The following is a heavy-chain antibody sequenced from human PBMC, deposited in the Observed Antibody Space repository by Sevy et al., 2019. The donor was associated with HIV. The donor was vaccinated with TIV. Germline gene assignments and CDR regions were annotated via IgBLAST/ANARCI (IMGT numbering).Heavy chain of an antibody. Sequence: GGSLRLSCAASGFTFSSYEMNWVRQAPGKGLEWVSYISSSGSTIYYADSVKGRFTISRDNAKNSLYLQMNSLRAEDTAVYYCARGLREQPSMAAASLAENAFDIWGQGTMVTVSS. V-gene: IGHV3-48*03. CDR1: GFTFSSYE. CDR3: ARGLREQPSMAAASLAENAFDI. J-gene: IGHJ3*02. CDR2: ISSSGSTI. D-gene: IGHD6-13*01.